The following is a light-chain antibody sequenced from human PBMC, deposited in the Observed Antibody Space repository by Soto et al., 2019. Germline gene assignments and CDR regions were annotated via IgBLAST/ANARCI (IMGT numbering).Light chain of an antibody. J-gene: IGKJ1*01. Sequence: DIQLTQSPSFLSASVGDRVTITCRASQGISSYLAWYQQKPGKAPNLLIYAASTVQSGVPSRFSGSGSGTEFTLTISSLQPEDFATYCCQQLKSYPWTFGQGTKVEIK. CDR1: QGISSY. CDR2: AAS. V-gene: IGKV1-9*01. CDR3: QQLKSYPWT.